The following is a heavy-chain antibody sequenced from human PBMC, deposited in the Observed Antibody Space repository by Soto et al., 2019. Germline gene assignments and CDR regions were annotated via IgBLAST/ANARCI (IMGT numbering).Heavy chain of an antibody. CDR3: ARSHSRWWGEYFQH. D-gene: IGHD6-13*01. CDR1: GGSISRYY. V-gene: IGHV4-59*01. Sequence: PSETLSLSCTVSGGSISRYYWSWIRQPPGKGLEWIGYIYYSGSTNYNPSLKSRVTISVDTSKNQFSLKLSSVTAADTAVYYCARSHSRWWGEYFQHWGQGTLVTVSS. J-gene: IGHJ1*01. CDR2: IYYSGST.